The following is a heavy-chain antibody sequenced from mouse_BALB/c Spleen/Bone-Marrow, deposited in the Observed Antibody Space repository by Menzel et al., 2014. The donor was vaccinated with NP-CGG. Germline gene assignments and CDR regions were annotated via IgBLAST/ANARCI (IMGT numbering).Heavy chain of an antibody. D-gene: IGHD4-1*01. CDR3: TRGRTWDLDY. Sequence: QVQLKQSGAELVKPGASVKLSCKASGYTFTSYYMYWVKQRPGQGLEWIGEINPSNGGTNFNEKFKSRATLTVDKSSSTAYMQLSSLTSEDSAVYYRTRGRTWDLDYWGQGTTLTVSS. CDR2: INPSNGGT. CDR1: GYTFTSYY. V-gene: IGHV1S81*02. J-gene: IGHJ2*01.